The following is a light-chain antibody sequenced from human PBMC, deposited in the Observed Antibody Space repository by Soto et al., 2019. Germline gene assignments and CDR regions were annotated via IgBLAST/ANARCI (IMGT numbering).Light chain of an antibody. Sequence: SYELTQPPSVSVSPGQTASITCSGDKLGLKFACWYQQKPGQSPVVVIDQNVQRPSGIPERFSGSNSGNTATLTISGTQAMDEADYYCQAWDSRTVVFGGGTKLTVL. CDR2: QNV. V-gene: IGLV3-1*01. CDR1: KLGLKF. J-gene: IGLJ2*01. CDR3: QAWDSRTVV.